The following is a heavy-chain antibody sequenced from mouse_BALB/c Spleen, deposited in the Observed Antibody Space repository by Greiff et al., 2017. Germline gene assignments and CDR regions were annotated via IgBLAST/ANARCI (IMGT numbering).Heavy chain of an antibody. CDR2: INSNGGST. J-gene: IGHJ4*01. CDR1: GFTFSSYG. V-gene: IGHV5-6-3*01. Sequence: EVQLVESGGGLVQPGGSLKLSCAASGFTFSSYGMSWVRQTPDKRLELVATINSNGGSTYYPDSVKGRFTISRDNAKNTLYLQMSSLKSEDTAMYYCARRRTPHYYAMDYWGQGTSVTVSS. CDR3: ARRRTPHYYAMDY.